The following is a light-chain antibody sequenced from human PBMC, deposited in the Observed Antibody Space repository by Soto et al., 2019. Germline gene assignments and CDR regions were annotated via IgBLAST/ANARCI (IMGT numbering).Light chain of an antibody. J-gene: IGLJ1*01. CDR2: EVN. CDR3: TSFTTSTTYV. Sequence: QSALTQPPSVSGSPGQSVAVSCTGSSSDVGSYNRVSWYQQPPGAAPKLIIYEVNNRPSGVPDRFSGSKSGNTASLTISGLRAEDDADYYCTSFTTSTTYVFGSGTKLNVL. CDR1: SSDVGSYNR. V-gene: IGLV2-18*02.